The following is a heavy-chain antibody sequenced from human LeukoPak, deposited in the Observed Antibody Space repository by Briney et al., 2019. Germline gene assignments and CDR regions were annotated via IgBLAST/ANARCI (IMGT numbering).Heavy chain of an antibody. V-gene: IGHV3-23*01. Sequence: GGSLRLSCAASGFSFGSYAMSWVRQAPGKGLEWVSAISGTGGTTYYADSMKGRVTISRDNSKNTIYLQMNSLRAEDTAGYYCAKSPGYGDYIGYYFDYWGQGTLVTVSS. CDR3: AKSPGYGDYIGYYFDY. CDR1: GFSFGSYA. J-gene: IGHJ4*02. CDR2: ISGTGGTT. D-gene: IGHD4-17*01.